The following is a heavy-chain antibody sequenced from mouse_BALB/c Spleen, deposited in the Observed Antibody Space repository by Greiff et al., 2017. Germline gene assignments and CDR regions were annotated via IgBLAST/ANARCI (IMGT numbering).Heavy chain of an antibody. Sequence: DVMLVESGGGLVKPGGSLKLSCAASGFAFSSYDMSWVRQTPEKRLEWVAYISSGGGSTYYPDTVKGRFTISRDNAKNTLYLQMSSLKSEDTAMYYCARRPYDYDGYWYFDVWGAGTTVTVSS. D-gene: IGHD2-4*01. CDR1: GFAFSSYD. CDR3: ARRPYDYDGYWYFDV. V-gene: IGHV5-12-1*01. J-gene: IGHJ1*01. CDR2: ISSGGGST.